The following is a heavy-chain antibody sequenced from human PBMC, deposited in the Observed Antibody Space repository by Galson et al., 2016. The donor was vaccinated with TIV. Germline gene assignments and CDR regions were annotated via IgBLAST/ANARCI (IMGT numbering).Heavy chain of an antibody. CDR3: TRTHDYGDYVSQH. Sequence: SLRLSCAASGFTFGDYAMTWVRQAPGKGLEWVGFIRSKTYGGTTEYAASVKGGFTISRDDSKSIAYLQMNSLKTEDTAVYYCTRTHDYGDYVSQHWGQGTLVTVSS. CDR2: IRSKTYGGTT. CDR1: GFTFGDYA. J-gene: IGHJ1*01. V-gene: IGHV3-49*04. D-gene: IGHD4-17*01.